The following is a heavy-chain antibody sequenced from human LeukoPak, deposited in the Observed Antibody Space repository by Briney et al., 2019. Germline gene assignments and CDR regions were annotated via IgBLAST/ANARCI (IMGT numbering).Heavy chain of an antibody. D-gene: IGHD6-19*01. J-gene: IGHJ5*02. CDR3: ARERAVAGKLLVIAENWFDP. CDR2: IYYSGST. V-gene: IGHV4-31*03. CDR1: GGSISSGGYY. Sequence: SQTLSLTCTDSGGSISSGGYYWSWIRQHPGKGLEWIGYIYYSGSTYYNPSLKSRVTISVDTSKNQFSLKLSSVTAADTAVYYCARERAVAGKLLVIAENWFDPWGQGTLVTVSS.